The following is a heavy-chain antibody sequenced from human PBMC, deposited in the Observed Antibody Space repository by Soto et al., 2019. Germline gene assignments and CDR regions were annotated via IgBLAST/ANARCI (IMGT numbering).Heavy chain of an antibody. J-gene: IGHJ6*02. CDR1: GFTFSGYS. D-gene: IGHD2-8*01. Sequence: EVPLVESGGGLVKPGGSLRLSCVASGFTFSGYSINWVRQAPGKGLEWVSYISGPSIYIYYADSVKGRFTISRDNATSAVYLQMNSLRAEDTAVYYCARGFRNGFNVWGQGTTVSVSS. V-gene: IGHV3-21*01. CDR2: ISGPSIYI. CDR3: ARGFRNGFNV.